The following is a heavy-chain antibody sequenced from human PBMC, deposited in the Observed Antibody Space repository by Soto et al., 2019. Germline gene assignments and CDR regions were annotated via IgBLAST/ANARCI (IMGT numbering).Heavy chain of an antibody. CDR1: GFPFSNFD. D-gene: IGHD6-13*01. CDR3: ARDRSAGNYYYHGLDV. Sequence: EVQLVESGGGLVKPGGSLRLSCAASGFPFSNFDMNWVRQVPGKGLEWVSSITSNSIYLYYADSVKGRFTVSRDNAKNSLYLQMDSLRADDTAVYYCARDRSAGNYYYHGLDVWGQGTTVTVSS. V-gene: IGHV3-21*01. J-gene: IGHJ6*02. CDR2: ITSNSIYL.